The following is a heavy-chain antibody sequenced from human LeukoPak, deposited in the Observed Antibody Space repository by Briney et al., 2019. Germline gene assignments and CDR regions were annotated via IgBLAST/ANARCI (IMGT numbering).Heavy chain of an antibody. CDR2: ISSSSKYI. V-gene: IGHV3-21*04. D-gene: IGHD3-10*01. J-gene: IGHJ4*02. Sequence: GGSLRLSCAASEFTFSSYNMNWVRQAPGKGLEWVSSISSSSKYIYYADSVKGRFTISRDNSKNTLYLQMNSLRAEDTAVYYCAKGPGSVDYWGQGTLVTVSS. CDR1: EFTFSSYN. CDR3: AKGPGSVDY.